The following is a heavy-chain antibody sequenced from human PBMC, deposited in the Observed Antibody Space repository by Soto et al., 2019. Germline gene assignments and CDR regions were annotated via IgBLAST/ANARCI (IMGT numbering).Heavy chain of an antibody. V-gene: IGHV4-34*01. CDR3: ARGITMVRGVIIDHPSGGGMDV. Sequence: SETLSLTCAVYGGSFSGYYWSWIRQPPGKGLEWIGEINHSGSTNYNPSLKSRVTISVDTSKNQFSLKLSSVTAADTAVYYCARGITMVRGVIIDHPSGGGMDVWGQGTTVTVSS. CDR1: GGSFSGYY. D-gene: IGHD3-10*01. CDR2: INHSGST. J-gene: IGHJ6*02.